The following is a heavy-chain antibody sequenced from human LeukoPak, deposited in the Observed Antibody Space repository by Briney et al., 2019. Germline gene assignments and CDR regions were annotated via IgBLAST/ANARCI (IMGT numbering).Heavy chain of an antibody. J-gene: IGHJ1*01. D-gene: IGHD6-13*01. Sequence: EAGGSLRLSCAASGFTFSSYAMSWVRQAPGKGLEWVAVIWYDGSNKYYADSVKGRFTISRDNSKNTLYLQMNSLRAEDTAVYYCARDSSSWYDSEYFQHWGQGTLVTVSS. CDR3: ARDSSSWYDSEYFQH. CDR2: IWYDGSNK. V-gene: IGHV3-33*08. CDR1: GFTFSSYA.